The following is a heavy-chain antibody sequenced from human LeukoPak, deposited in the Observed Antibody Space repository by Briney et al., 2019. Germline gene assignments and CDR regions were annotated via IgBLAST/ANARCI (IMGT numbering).Heavy chain of an antibody. J-gene: IGHJ4*02. CDR2: INPNSGGT. V-gene: IGHV1-2*02. Sequence: ASVKVSCKASGYTFTGYYMHWVRQAPGQGLEWMGWINPNSGGTNYAQKLQGRVTMTTDTPTSTAYMELRSLRSDDTAVYYCARGYGLSNFDYWGQGTLVTVSS. CDR3: ARGYGLSNFDY. D-gene: IGHD1-1*01. CDR1: GYTFTGYY.